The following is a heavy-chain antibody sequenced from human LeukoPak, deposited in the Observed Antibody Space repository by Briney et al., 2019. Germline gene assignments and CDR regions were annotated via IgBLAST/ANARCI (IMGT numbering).Heavy chain of an antibody. CDR3: SSWNGHDY. CDR2: IKEDGTAT. V-gene: IGHV3-7*01. Sequence: TGGSLRLSCVASRFTFRNYWMSWVRQAPGMGLEWVATIKEDGTATYYVDSVKGRFTISRDNAQNSLYLQMNSLRVDDTAVYYCSSWNGHDYWGLGTPVTVSS. J-gene: IGHJ4*02. CDR1: RFTFRNYW. D-gene: IGHD1-1*01.